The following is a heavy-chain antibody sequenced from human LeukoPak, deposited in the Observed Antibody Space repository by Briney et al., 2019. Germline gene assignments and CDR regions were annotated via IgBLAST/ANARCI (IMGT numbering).Heavy chain of an antibody. CDR3: AKDRHPARTDGYYYDF. D-gene: IGHD3-3*01. CDR1: AFTFSSYG. V-gene: IGHV3-30*18. CDR2: ISYDANVK. Sequence: GNSLRLSCAASAFTFSSYGMHWVRQAPGKGLEWVAVISYDANVKNYADSVKGRFTISRDNSKNTLFLQMNNLRGEDTAVYYCAKDRHPARTDGYYYDFWGQGTLVTVSS. J-gene: IGHJ4*02.